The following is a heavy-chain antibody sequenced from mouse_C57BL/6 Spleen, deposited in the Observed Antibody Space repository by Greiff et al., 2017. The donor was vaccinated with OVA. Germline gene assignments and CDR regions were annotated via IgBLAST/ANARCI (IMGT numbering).Heavy chain of an antibody. CDR2: INPNNGDT. J-gene: IGHJ4*01. V-gene: IGHV1-22*01. D-gene: IGHD6-1*01. Sequence: VQLQQSGPELVKPGASVKMSCKASGYTFTDYNMHWVKQSHGKSLEWIGYINPNNGDTSYNQKFKGKATLTVNKSSSTAYMELRSLTSEDSAVYYCAREGGASSYAMDYWGQGTSVTVSS. CDR3: AREGGASSYAMDY. CDR1: GYTFTDYN.